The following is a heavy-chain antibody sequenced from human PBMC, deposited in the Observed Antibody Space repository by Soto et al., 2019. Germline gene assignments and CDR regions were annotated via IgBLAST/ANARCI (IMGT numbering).Heavy chain of an antibody. D-gene: IGHD5-12*01. J-gene: IGHJ4*02. V-gene: IGHV3-11*04. CDR2: ITQSGHAT. Sequence: QVQLVESGGDLVKPGGSLRLSCAASGFTFSDYYMSWIRQTPGKGLEWVSYITQSGHATQYADSVRGRFTISRDNNKNSLYLQMISLRVEDTGVYYCARAIRGYGAYGGYLGQGALVTVSS. CDR3: ARAIRGYGAYGGY. CDR1: GFTFSDYY.